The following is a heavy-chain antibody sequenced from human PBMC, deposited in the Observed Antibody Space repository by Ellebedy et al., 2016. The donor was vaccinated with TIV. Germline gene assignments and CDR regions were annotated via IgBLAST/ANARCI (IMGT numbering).Heavy chain of an antibody. J-gene: IGHJ6*03. V-gene: IGHV3-48*01. Sequence: GESLKISCEGSGFSFTAYSLNWVRQAPGKGLEWIAYINSFRNIYYADSVKGRFSISRDNAKSTLYLQMDSLRAEDTAVYFCARETGNTWFNNYYYYMDVWGKGTTVTVSS. CDR2: INSFRNI. CDR3: ARETGNTWFNNYYYYMDV. D-gene: IGHD1/OR15-1a*01. CDR1: GFSFTAYS.